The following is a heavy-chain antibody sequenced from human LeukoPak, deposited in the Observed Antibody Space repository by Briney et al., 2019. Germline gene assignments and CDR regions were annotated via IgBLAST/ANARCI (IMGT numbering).Heavy chain of an antibody. CDR3: ARDTRRLDGAFDI. V-gene: IGHV3-30*01. Sequence: GGSLRLSCAASGFTFSSYAMHWVRQAPGKGLEWVAVISYDGSNKYYADSVKGRFTISRDNSKNTLYPQMNSLRAEDTAVYYCARDTRRLDGAFDIWGQGTMVTVSS. J-gene: IGHJ3*02. D-gene: IGHD2-2*01. CDR1: GFTFSSYA. CDR2: ISYDGSNK.